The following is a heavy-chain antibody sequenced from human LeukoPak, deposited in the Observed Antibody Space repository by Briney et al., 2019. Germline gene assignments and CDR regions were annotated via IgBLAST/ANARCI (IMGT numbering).Heavy chain of an antibody. CDR1: GYSFTSYY. D-gene: IGHD3-22*01. Sequence: ASVKVSCKASGYSFTSYYMHWVRQAPGQGLEWMGIINPSGGSTNYAQKFQGRITMTRDTSTSTVYMELSSLTSEDTAVYYCVSKNYDGGSDHYYEYYFDYWGQGTQVTVSS. CDR3: VSKNYDGGSDHYYEYYFDY. V-gene: IGHV1-46*01. J-gene: IGHJ4*02. CDR2: INPSGGST.